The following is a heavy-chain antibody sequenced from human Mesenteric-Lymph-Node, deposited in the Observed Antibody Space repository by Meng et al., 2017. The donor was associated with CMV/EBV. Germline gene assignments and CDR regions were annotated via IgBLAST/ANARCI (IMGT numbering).Heavy chain of an antibody. CDR3: ARGDYSNYSTVHITTWSLGD. D-gene: IGHD4-11*01. J-gene: IGHJ4*02. CDR2: IYHSGST. CDR1: GYSISSGYY. V-gene: IGHV4-38-2*02. Sequence: SETLSLTCTVSGYSISSGYYWGWIRQPPGKGLEWIGSIYHSGSTYYNPSLKSRVTISVDTSKNQFSLKLSSVTAADTAVYYCARGDYSNYSTVHITTWSLGDWGQGTLVTVSS.